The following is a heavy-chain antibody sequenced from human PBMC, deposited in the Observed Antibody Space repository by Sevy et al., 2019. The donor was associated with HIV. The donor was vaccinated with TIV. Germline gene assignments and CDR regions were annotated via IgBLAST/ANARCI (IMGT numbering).Heavy chain of an antibody. CDR3: AIDAWRSLVY. Sequence: GGSLRLSCAASGFTFSAYWMAWVRQAPGKGLEWVANLNQDGSEKYPVDSVKGRFTISRDNAKNSLYLQMNGVRVEDAGIDYCAIDAWRSLVYWGRGTMVTVSS. V-gene: IGHV3-7*01. J-gene: IGHJ4*02. CDR2: LNQDGSEK. CDR1: GFTFSAYW. D-gene: IGHD1-1*01.